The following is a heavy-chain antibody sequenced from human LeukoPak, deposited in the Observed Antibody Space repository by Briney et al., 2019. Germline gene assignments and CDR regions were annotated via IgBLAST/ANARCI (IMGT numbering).Heavy chain of an antibody. Sequence: GGSLRLSCEASGFTFSTYWMSWVRQAPGKGLEWVSSISSTSGFISYADSVKGRFTISRDNAKSSLYLQMNSLRAEDTALYYCARVHSGYGPDYIDHWGQGTPVTVSS. J-gene: IGHJ4*02. CDR1: GFTFSTYW. CDR3: ARVHSGYGPDYIDH. V-gene: IGHV3-21*06. CDR2: ISSTSGFI. D-gene: IGHD5-12*01.